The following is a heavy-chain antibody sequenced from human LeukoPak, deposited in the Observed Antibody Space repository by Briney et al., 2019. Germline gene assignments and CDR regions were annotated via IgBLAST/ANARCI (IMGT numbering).Heavy chain of an antibody. J-gene: IGHJ6*03. Sequence: ASVKVSCKDSGYTFTSYGISWVRQAPGQGLEWMGWISAYNGNTNYAQKLQGRVTMTTDTSTSTAYMELRSLRSDDTAVYYCAREGYDFWTRGAYYYYMDVWGKGTTVTVSS. D-gene: IGHD3-3*01. V-gene: IGHV1-18*01. CDR1: GYTFTSYG. CDR2: ISAYNGNT. CDR3: AREGYDFWTRGAYYYYMDV.